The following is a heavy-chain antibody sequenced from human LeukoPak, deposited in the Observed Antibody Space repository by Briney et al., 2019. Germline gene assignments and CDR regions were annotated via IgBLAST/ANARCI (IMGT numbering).Heavy chain of an antibody. V-gene: IGHV1-24*01. Sequence: ASVKVSCKVSGYTLTELSLHWVRQAPGKGLEWMGGFDPEDGETIYAQKFQGRVTMTEDTSTDTAYMELSSLRSEDTAVYYCATDGVVDPQGGLDYWGQGTLVTVSS. J-gene: IGHJ4*02. CDR2: FDPEDGET. CDR3: ATDGVVDPQGGLDY. D-gene: IGHD2-21*01. CDR1: GYTLTELS.